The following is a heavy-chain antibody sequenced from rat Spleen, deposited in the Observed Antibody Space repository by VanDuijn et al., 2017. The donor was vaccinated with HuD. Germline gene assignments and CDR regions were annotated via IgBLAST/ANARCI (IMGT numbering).Heavy chain of an antibody. CDR2: ISYEGSSN. CDR3: ATENYWFAY. V-gene: IGHV5-22*01. Sequence: EVQLEESGGGLVQPGRSLKLSCAASGFTFSDYYMAWVRQAPKKGLEWVASISYEGSSNYYGDSVKGRFTISRDNAKSTLYLQMNSMRSEDTATYYCATENYWFAYWGQGTLVTVSS. J-gene: IGHJ3*01. CDR1: GFTFSDYY. D-gene: IGHD1-10*01.